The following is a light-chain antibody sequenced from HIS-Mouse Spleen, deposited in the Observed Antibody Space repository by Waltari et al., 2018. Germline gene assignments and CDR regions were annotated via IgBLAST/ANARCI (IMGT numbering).Light chain of an antibody. CDR3: QAWDSSTDVV. V-gene: IGLV3-1*01. CDR1: TLGDKY. CDR2: QDS. Sequence: SYELTQPPSVSVSPVPTASITCSGDTLGDKYACWYQQKPGQSPVLVIYQDSKRPSGSPERFSGSNSGNTATLTISGTQAMDEADYYCQAWDSSTDVVFGGGTKLTVL. J-gene: IGLJ2*01.